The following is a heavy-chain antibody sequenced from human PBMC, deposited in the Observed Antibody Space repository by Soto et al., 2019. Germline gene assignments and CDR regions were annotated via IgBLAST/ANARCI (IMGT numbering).Heavy chain of an antibody. Sequence: QVQLEQSGPEVKRPGTSVKVSCKASGGAFGRYSVSWVRQGPGQGLEWIGGVIPVFNTSNYSLKFQGRVAIFADLSTSSVFMELRSLRSEDTALYYCARGDEMTAVTIFEYWGQGTLVTVSS. J-gene: IGHJ4*02. CDR2: VIPVFNTS. CDR3: ARGDEMTAVTIFEY. D-gene: IGHD2-2*01. V-gene: IGHV1-69*01. CDR1: GGAFGRYS.